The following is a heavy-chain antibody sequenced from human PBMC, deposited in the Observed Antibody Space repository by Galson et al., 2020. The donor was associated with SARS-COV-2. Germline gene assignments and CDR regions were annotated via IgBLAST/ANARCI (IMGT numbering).Heavy chain of an antibody. CDR3: AKERAAALTDPFDI. D-gene: IGHD2-15*01. Sequence: GGSLRLSCAASGFIFGDYAMHWVRQAPGKGLEWVSGISWHSDSIGYADSVKGRFTISRDNAKNSLYLQMNSLKADDTALYYCAKERAAALTDPFDIWGQGTMVTVSS. CDR1: GFIFGDYA. J-gene: IGHJ3*02. V-gene: IGHV3-9*01. CDR2: ISWHSDSI.